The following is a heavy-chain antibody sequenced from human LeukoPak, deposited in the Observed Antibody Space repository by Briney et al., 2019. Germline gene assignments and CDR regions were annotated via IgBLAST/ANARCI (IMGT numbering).Heavy chain of an antibody. V-gene: IGHV5-51*01. Sequence: GECLKISCKASGYSFTSYWIGWVRQMPGKGLEWMGIILPEGSDNIYSPSFQGQVTISADKSISTAYLQWSSLKASDTAMYYCARPSNYYGSGSYSNRLHYWGQGPLVTVSS. D-gene: IGHD3-10*01. CDR2: ILPEGSDN. J-gene: IGHJ4*02. CDR3: ARPSNYYGSGSYSNRLHY. CDR1: GYSFTSYW.